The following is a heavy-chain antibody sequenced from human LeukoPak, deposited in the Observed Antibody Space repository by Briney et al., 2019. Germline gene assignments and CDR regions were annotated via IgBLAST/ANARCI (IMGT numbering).Heavy chain of an antibody. CDR1: GFTFSSYS. CDR2: ISSSSSYI. CDR3: ALLWFGELFGGRDY. V-gene: IGHV3-21*01. J-gene: IGHJ4*02. D-gene: IGHD3-10*01. Sequence: GGSLRLSCAAPGFTFSSYSMNWVRQAPGKGLEWVSSISSSSSYIYYADSVKGRFTISRDNAKNSLYLQMNSLRAEDTAVYYCALLWFGELFGGRDYWGQGTLVTVSS.